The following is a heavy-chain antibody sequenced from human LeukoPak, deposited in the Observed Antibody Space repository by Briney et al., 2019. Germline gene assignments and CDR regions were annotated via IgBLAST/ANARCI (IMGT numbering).Heavy chain of an antibody. Sequence: GASVKVSCKASGYTFTGYYMHWVRQAPGQGLEWMGWINPNSGGTNYAQKFQGRVTMTRDTSISTAYMELSRLRSDDTAVYYCARDPSDYGDYDDAFDIWGQGTMVTVSS. CDR2: INPNSGGT. CDR1: GYTFTGYY. CDR3: ARDPSDYGDYDDAFDI. J-gene: IGHJ3*02. D-gene: IGHD4-17*01. V-gene: IGHV1-2*02.